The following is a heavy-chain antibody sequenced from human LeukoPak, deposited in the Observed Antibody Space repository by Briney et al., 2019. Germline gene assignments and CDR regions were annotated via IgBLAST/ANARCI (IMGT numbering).Heavy chain of an antibody. CDR2: IYSDGST. CDR3: AKEGYDFWSGYYVDY. J-gene: IGHJ4*02. Sequence: PGGSLRLSCAASGFTVSSNCMSWVRQAPGKGLEWVSLIYSDGSTYYADSVKGRFTISRDNSKNTLYLQMNSLRAEDTAVYYCAKEGYDFWSGYYVDYWGQGTLVTVSS. D-gene: IGHD3-3*01. V-gene: IGHV3-53*01. CDR1: GFTVSSNC.